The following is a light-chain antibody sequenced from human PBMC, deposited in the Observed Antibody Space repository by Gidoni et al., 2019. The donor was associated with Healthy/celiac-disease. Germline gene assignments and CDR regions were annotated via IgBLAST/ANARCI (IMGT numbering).Light chain of an antibody. V-gene: IGKV4-1*01. CDR2: WAS. Sequence: DIVMTQSPDSLAVSLGERATIHCKSSQRVLYSSNNKNYLAWYQQKPGQPPKLLIYWASTRESGVPDRFSGSGSGTDFTLTISSLQAEDGAVYYCQQYYSTPCTFGQGTKVEIK. J-gene: IGKJ1*01. CDR1: QRVLYSSNNKNY. CDR3: QQYYSTPCT.